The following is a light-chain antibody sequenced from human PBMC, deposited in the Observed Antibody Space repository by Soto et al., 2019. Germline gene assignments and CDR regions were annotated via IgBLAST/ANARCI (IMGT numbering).Light chain of an antibody. CDR3: MQALQTPLFT. V-gene: IGKV2-28*01. J-gene: IGKJ3*01. CDR1: QSLLHSNGYNY. Sequence: DIVMTQSPLSLPVTPGEPASISCRSSQSLLHSNGYNYLDWYLQKPGQSPQLLIYLGSNRASGVPVKFSGSGSGTDFTLKISRVEADDVGVYYCMQALQTPLFTFGPGTKVDI. CDR2: LGS.